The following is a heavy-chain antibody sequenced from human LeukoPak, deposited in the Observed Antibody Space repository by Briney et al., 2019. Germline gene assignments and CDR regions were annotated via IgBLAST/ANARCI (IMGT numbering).Heavy chain of an antibody. CDR3: AREGVLYYFDY. CDR1: GGTFSSYA. J-gene: IGHJ4*02. CDR2: IIPIFGTA. V-gene: IGHV1-69*05. Sequence: ASVKVSCKASGGTFSSYAIGWVRQAPGQGLEWMGGIIPIFGTANYAQKFQGRVTITTDESTSTAYMELSSLRSEDTAVYHCAREGVLYYFDYWGQGTLVTVSS. D-gene: IGHD3-10*01.